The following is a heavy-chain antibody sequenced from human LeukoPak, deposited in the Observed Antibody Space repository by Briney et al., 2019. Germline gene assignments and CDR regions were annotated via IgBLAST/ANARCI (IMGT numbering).Heavy chain of an antibody. Sequence: SETLSLTCTVSGDSISSSSYYWGWIRQPPGKGLEWIGSIYYSGSTYYNPSLKSRVTISVDTSKNQFSLKLSSVTAADTAVYYCARPGNYYDPFDIWGQGTMVTVSS. CDR1: GDSISSSSYY. CDR3: ARPGNYYDPFDI. CDR2: IYYSGST. J-gene: IGHJ3*02. D-gene: IGHD3-10*01. V-gene: IGHV4-39*01.